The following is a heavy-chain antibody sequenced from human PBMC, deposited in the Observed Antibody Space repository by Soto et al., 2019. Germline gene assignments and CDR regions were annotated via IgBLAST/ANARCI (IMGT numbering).Heavy chain of an antibody. CDR3: ARVLVRGVIV. CDR2: INHSGST. D-gene: IGHD3-10*01. CDR1: GGSSSGYY. Sequence: SETLSLTCAVYGGSSSGYYWSWIRQPPGKGLEWIGEINHSGSTNYNPSLKGRVTISVDTSKNQLSLKLSSVTAADTAVYYCARVLVRGVIVWGQGTLVTVSS. J-gene: IGHJ4*02. V-gene: IGHV4-34*01.